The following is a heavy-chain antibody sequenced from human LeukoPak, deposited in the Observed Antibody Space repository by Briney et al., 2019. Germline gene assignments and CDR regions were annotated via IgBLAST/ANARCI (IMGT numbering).Heavy chain of an antibody. CDR1: GGSFSGYY. J-gene: IGHJ6*02. D-gene: IGHD6-19*01. Sequence: PSETLSLTCAVYGGSFSGYYWSWIRQPPGKGLEWIGEINHSGSTNYNPSLKSRVTISVDTSKNQFSLKLSSVTAADTAVYYCGGPGAVADYYYGMDVWGQGTTVTVSS. V-gene: IGHV4-34*01. CDR3: GGPGAVADYYYGMDV. CDR2: INHSGST.